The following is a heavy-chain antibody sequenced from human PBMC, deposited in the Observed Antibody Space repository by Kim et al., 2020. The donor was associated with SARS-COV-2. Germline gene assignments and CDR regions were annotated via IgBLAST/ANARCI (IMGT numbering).Heavy chain of an antibody. V-gene: IGHV4-34*01. CDR2: INHSGST. Sequence: SETLSLTCAVYGGSFSGYYWSWIRQPPGKGLEWIGEINHSGSTNYNPSLKSRVTISVDTSKNQFSLKLSSVTAADTAVYYCARGPNRGPGNYYYMDVWGKGTTVTVSS. CDR3: ARGPNRGPGNYYYMDV. CDR1: GGSFSGYY. D-gene: IGHD3-16*01. J-gene: IGHJ6*03.